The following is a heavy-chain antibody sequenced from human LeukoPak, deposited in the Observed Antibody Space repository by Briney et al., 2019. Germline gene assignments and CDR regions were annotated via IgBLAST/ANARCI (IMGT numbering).Heavy chain of an antibody. CDR1: GGSFSGYY. CDR2: INHSGST. V-gene: IGHV4-34*01. J-gene: IGHJ4*02. Sequence: SETLSLTCAVYGGSFSGYYWSWIRQPPGKGLEWIGEINHSGSTYYNPSLKSRVTISVDTSKNQFSLKLSSVTAADTAVYYCARRVGARPHFDYWGQGTLVTVSS. D-gene: IGHD4-17*01. CDR3: ARRVGARPHFDY.